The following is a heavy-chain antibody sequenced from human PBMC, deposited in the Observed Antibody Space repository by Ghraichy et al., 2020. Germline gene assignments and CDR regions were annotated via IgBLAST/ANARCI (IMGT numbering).Heavy chain of an antibody. J-gene: IGHJ3*02. CDR1: GFTFSSYK. D-gene: IGHD2-2*01. CDR2: IYSSSTI. CDR3: AREVEPERGCDAFDI. Sequence: GGSLRLSCAASGFTFSSYKMNWVRQAPGKGLEWVSYIYSSSTIYYADSVKGRFTISRDNAKNSLYLQMNSLRAEDTAVYYCAREVEPERGCDAFDIWGQGTMVTVSS. V-gene: IGHV3-48*04.